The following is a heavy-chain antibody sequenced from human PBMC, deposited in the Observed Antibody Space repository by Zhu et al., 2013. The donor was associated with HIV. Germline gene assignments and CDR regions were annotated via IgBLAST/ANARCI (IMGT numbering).Heavy chain of an antibody. CDR2: IYYSGST. Sequence: VQLQESGPGLVKPSETLSLTCTVSGGSISGYYWSWIRQPPGKGLEWIGYIYYSGSTNYNPSLKSRVTISVDTSKNQFSLKLSSVTAADTAVYYCARGREYYYDSSGYRYDYWGQGNPGHRLL. V-gene: IGHV4-59*01. J-gene: IGHJ4*02. D-gene: IGHD3-22*01. CDR1: GGSISGYY. CDR3: ARGREYYYDSSGYRYDY.